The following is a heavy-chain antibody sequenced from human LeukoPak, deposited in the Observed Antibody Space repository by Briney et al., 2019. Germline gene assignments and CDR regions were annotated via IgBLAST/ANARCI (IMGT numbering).Heavy chain of an antibody. CDR2: FDPEDGET. CDR1: GYTLTELS. CDR3: ATDHAYGGNSAAFDI. V-gene: IGHV1-24*01. J-gene: IGHJ3*02. D-gene: IGHD4-23*01. Sequence: ASVKASCKVSGYTLTELSMHWVRQAPGKGLEWMGGFDPEDGETIYAQKFQGGVTMTEDTSTDTAYMELSSLRSEDTAVYYCATDHAYGGNSAAFDIWGQGTMVTVSS.